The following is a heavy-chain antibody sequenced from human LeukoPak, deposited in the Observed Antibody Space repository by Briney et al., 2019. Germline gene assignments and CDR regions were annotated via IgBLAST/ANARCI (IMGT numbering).Heavy chain of an antibody. J-gene: IGHJ4*02. CDR3: TTGIRGD. CDR1: GLTVTNAW. V-gene: IGHV3-15*07. CDR2: IASKTDGGAT. D-gene: IGHD3-10*01. Sequence: GGSLRLSCSASGLTVTNAWMNWVRQAPGEGLDWVGRIASKTDGGATDYAAPVKGRFSISRDDSKNTLNLQMNSLKTEDTAVYYCTTGIRGDWGQGTLVTVSS.